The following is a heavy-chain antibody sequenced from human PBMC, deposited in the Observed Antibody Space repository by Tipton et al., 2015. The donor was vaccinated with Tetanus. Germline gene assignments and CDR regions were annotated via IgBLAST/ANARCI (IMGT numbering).Heavy chain of an antibody. J-gene: IGHJ4*02. D-gene: IGHD2-15*01. CDR3: ARHGYCSGGSCYSNKPFDY. CDR2: IYYSGST. CDR1: GGSISSGGYY. V-gene: IGHV4-31*02. Sequence: LRLSCTVSGGSISSGGYYWSWIRQHPGKGLEWIGYIYYSGSTNYNPSLKSRVTISVDTSNNQFSLTLSSVTAADTAMYCCARHGYCSGGSCYSNKPFDYWGQGTLVTVSS.